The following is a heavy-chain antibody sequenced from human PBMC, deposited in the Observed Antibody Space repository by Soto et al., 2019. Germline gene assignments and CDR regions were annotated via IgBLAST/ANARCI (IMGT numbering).Heavy chain of an antibody. Sequence: PGGSLRPSCAASGFTFSSYGMHWVRQAPGKGLEWVAVISYDGSNKYYADSVKGRFTISRDNSKNTLYLQMNSLRAEDTAVYYCAKSYEGFHYDSSGYYYASIGYWAQRTLVTVSS. D-gene: IGHD3-22*01. CDR3: AKSYEGFHYDSSGYYYASIGY. V-gene: IGHV3-30*18. CDR1: GFTFSSYG. J-gene: IGHJ4*02. CDR2: ISYDGSNK.